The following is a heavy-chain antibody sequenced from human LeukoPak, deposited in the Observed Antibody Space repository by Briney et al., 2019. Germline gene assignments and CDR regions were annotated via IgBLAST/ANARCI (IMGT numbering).Heavy chain of an antibody. CDR3: ARPHRTYYYDSSGYYFPLDY. V-gene: IGHV1-69*05. CDR1: GGTFSSYA. CDR2: IIPIFGTA. Sequence: SVKVSCKASGGTFSSYAISWVRQAPGQGLEWIGGIIPIFGTANYAQKFQGRVTITTDESTSTAYMELSSLRSEDTAVYYCARPHRTYYYDSSGYYFPLDYWGQGTPVTVSS. D-gene: IGHD3-22*01. J-gene: IGHJ4*02.